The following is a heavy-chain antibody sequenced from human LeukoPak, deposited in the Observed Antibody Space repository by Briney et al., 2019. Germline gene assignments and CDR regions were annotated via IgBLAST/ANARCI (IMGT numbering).Heavy chain of an antibody. CDR1: GGSFSGYY. CDR3: ARDSRVVTETPLDY. CDR2: INHSGST. D-gene: IGHD3-3*01. Sequence: ASETLSLTCAVYGGSFSGYYWSWIRQPPGKGLEWIGEINHSGSTNYNPSLKSRVTISVDTSKNQFSLKLSSVTAADTAVYYCARDSRVVTETPLDYWGQGTLVTVSS. J-gene: IGHJ4*02. V-gene: IGHV4-34*01.